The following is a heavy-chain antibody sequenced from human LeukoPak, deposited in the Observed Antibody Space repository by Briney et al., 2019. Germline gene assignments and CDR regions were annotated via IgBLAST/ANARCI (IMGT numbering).Heavy chain of an antibody. CDR2: IIPIFGTA. CDR3: AINSGSYSIVHI. D-gene: IGHD1-26*01. V-gene: IGHV1-69*13. Sequence: SVKVSCKASGYAFTGYYMHWVRQAPGQGLEWMGGIIPIFGTANYAQKFQGRVTITADESTSTAYMELSSLRSEDTAVYYCAINSGSYSIVHIWGQGTMVTVSS. CDR1: GYAFTGYY. J-gene: IGHJ3*02.